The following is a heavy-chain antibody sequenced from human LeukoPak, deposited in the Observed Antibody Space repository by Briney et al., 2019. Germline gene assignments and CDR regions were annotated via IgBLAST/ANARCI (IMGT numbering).Heavy chain of an antibody. J-gene: IGHJ4*02. CDR2: IYTSGST. CDR1: GGSISSYY. V-gene: IGHV4-4*07. Sequence: SETLSLTCTVSGGSISSYYWSWIRQPAGKGLEWIGRIYTSGSTNYNPSLKSRVTMSVDTSKNQFSLKLSSVTAADTAVYYCAREHRTMAHARFDCWGQGTLVTVSS. CDR3: AREHRTMAHARFDC. D-gene: IGHD4/OR15-4a*01.